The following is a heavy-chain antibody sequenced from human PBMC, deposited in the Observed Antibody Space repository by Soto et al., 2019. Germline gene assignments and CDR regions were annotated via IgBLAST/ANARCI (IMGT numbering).Heavy chain of an antibody. D-gene: IGHD3-22*01. V-gene: IGHV3-23*01. Sequence: EVQLLESGGGLVQPGGSLRLACAASGFTFSTYAMSWVRQVPGRGLEWVSAISGSGSGTYYADSVKGRFTISRDNSKNTLYLQVNSLRAEDTAVFYCAKTNNGYYYDAFDIWGQGTMVTVSS. CDR2: ISGSGSGT. J-gene: IGHJ3*02. CDR1: GFTFSTYA. CDR3: AKTNNGYYYDAFDI.